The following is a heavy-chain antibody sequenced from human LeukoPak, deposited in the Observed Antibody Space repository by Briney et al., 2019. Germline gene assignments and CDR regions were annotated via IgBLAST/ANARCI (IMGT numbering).Heavy chain of an antibody. CDR3: AKDRHSGSYYGYFDS. CDR1: GFTFSNHA. CDR2: ISDDGSNK. V-gene: IGHV3-30-3*01. D-gene: IGHD1-26*01. J-gene: IGHJ4*02. Sequence: TGGSLRLSCAASGFTFSNHAMHWVRQAPGKGLEWVATISDDGSNKYYADSVKGRFTISRDNSKNTLYLQMNSLRAEDTAVCYCAKDRHSGSYYGYFDSWGQGSLVTVSS.